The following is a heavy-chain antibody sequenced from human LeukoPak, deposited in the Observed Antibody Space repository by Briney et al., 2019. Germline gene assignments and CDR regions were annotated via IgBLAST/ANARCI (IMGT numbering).Heavy chain of an antibody. CDR1: GGTFSSYA. J-gene: IGHJ4*02. V-gene: IGHV1-69*13. Sequence: ASVKVSCKASGGTFSSYAISWVRQAPGQGLEWMGGIIPIFGTANYAQKFQGRVTITADESTSTAYMELSSLRSEDTAVYYYASSHSSGFDFLYYFDYWGQGTLVTVSS. CDR3: ASSHSSGFDFLYYFDY. D-gene: IGHD3-22*01. CDR2: IIPIFGTA.